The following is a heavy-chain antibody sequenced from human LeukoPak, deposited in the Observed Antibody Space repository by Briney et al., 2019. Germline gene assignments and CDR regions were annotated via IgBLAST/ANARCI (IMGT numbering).Heavy chain of an antibody. CDR1: GFTFSSYS. J-gene: IGHJ4*02. Sequence: PGGSLRLSCAASGFTFSSYSMNWVRQAPGKGLEWVSSISSSSSYIYYADSVKGRFTISRDSAKNSLYLQMNSLRAEDTAVYYCARDRPVVPAPLWFGELWRDFDYWGQGTLVTVSS. D-gene: IGHD3-10*01. V-gene: IGHV3-21*01. CDR2: ISSSSSYI. CDR3: ARDRPVVPAPLWFGELWRDFDY.